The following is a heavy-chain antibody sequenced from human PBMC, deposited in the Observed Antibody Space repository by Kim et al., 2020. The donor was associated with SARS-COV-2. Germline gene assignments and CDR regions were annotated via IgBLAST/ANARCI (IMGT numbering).Heavy chain of an antibody. J-gene: IGHJ6*02. V-gene: IGHV3-23*01. D-gene: IGHD1-20*01. CDR3: AKVVGITGTVGYYYGMDV. Sequence: KGRFTISRDNSKNTLYLQMNSLRAEDTAVYYCAKVVGITGTVGYYYGMDVWGQGTTVTVSS.